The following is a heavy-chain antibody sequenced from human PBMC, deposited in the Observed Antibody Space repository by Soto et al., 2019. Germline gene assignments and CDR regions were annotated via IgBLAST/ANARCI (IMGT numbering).Heavy chain of an antibody. Sequence: GASVKVSCKASGYTFTSYDINWVRQATGQGFEWMGWINPNSGGTNYAQKFQGWVTMTRDTSTSTAYMELRSLGSDDTAVYYCARGYSYGYSFRTMEFDYWGQGTLVTVSS. J-gene: IGHJ4*02. CDR1: GYTFTSYD. V-gene: IGHV1-2*04. D-gene: IGHD5-18*01. CDR2: INPNSGGT. CDR3: ARGYSYGYSFRTMEFDY.